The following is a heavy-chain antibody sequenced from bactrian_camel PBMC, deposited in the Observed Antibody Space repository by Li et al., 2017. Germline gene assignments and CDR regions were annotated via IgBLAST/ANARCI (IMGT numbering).Heavy chain of an antibody. Sequence: VQLVESRGGLVQPGGSLRLSCATSGFSFSSYAMIWVRQAPGKGLEWVSGITAGGDRSYYVDSVKGRFTISRDNAKNTLYLQLSSLKSEDTALYYCAPSFRGSGSPDWGQGTQVTVST. J-gene: IGHJ4*01. CDR1: GFSFSSYA. CDR2: ITAGGDRS. D-gene: IGHD2*01. V-gene: IGHV3S40*01. CDR3: APSFRGSGSPD.